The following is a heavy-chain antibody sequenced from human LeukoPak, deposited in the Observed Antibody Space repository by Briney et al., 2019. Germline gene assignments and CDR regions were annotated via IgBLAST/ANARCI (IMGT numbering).Heavy chain of an antibody. V-gene: IGHV4-4*09. CDR1: GGSISSYY. D-gene: IGHD3-22*01. CDR2: IYTSGST. J-gene: IGHJ4*02. CDR3: ARLYDSSGYYLDY. Sequence: SETLSLTCTVSGGSISSYYWSWIRQPPGKGLEWIGYIYTSGSTNYNPSLKSRVTISVDTSKNQFSLKLSSVTAADTAVYYCARLYDSSGYYLDYWGQGTLVTVSS.